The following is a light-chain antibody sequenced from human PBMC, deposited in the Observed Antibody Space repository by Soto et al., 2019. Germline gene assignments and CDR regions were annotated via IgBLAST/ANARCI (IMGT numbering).Light chain of an antibody. CDR2: DAS. CDR1: QSISSW. J-gene: IGKJ2*01. V-gene: IGKV1-5*01. Sequence: DIQMTQSPSTLSASVGERVTITCRASQSISSWLAWYQQKPGKAPKLLIYDASSLESGVPSRFSGSGSGTEFSLTISSLQPDDFATYYCQQYNSYPMYTFGQGTKLEIK. CDR3: QQYNSYPMYT.